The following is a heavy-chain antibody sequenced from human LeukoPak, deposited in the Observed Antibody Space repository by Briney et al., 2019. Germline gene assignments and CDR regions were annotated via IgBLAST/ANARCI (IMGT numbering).Heavy chain of an antibody. Sequence: PSETLSLTCTVSGGSVSSGSYYWSWIRQPPGKGLEWIGYIYYSGSTYYNPSLKSRVTISVDTSKNQFSLKLSSVTAADTAVYYCARDPIVGATGDHHWGQGTLVTVSS. CDR3: ARDPIVGATGDHH. V-gene: IGHV4-30-4*01. CDR2: IYYSGST. J-gene: IGHJ1*01. D-gene: IGHD1-26*01. CDR1: GGSVSSGSYY.